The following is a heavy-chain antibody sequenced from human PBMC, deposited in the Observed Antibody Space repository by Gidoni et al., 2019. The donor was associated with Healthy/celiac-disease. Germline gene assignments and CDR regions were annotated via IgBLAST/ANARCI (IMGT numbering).Heavy chain of an antibody. Sequence: QVQLVESGGGLVKPGGSLRLSCAASGFTFSDYYMSWIRQAPGKGLEWVSYISSSSSYTNYADSVKGRFTISRDNAKNSLYLQMNSLRAEDTAVYYCAAIYVWGSYRPGYWGQGTLVTVSS. CDR2: ISSSSSYT. CDR3: AAIYVWGSYRPGY. V-gene: IGHV3-11*06. CDR1: GFTFSDYY. D-gene: IGHD3-16*02. J-gene: IGHJ4*02.